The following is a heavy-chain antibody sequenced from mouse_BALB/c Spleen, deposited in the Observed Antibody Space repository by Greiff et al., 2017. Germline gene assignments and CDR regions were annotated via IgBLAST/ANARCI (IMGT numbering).Heavy chain of an antibody. J-gene: IGHJ4*01. V-gene: IGHV3-6*02. CDR2: ISYDGSN. CDR3: AGYDYDAMDY. D-gene: IGHD2-2*01. Sequence: EVKLLESGPGLVKPSQSLSLTCSVTGYSITSGYYWNWIRQFPGNKLEWMGYISYDGSNNYNPSLKNRISITRDTSKNQFFLKLNSVTTEDTATYYCAGYDYDAMDYWGQGTSVTVSS. CDR1: GYSITSGYY.